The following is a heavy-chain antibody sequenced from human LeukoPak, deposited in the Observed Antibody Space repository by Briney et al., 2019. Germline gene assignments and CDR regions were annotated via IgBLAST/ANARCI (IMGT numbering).Heavy chain of an antibody. CDR1: GGSISSGDYY. V-gene: IGHV4-30-4*01. Sequence: SQTLSLTCTVSGGSISSGDYYWSGIRQPPGKGLEWIGYIYYSGSTYYNPSLKSRVTISVDTSKNQFSLKLSSVTAADTAVYYCARDYGGNPAFDIWGQGTMVTVSS. CDR3: ARDYGGNPAFDI. CDR2: IYYSGST. J-gene: IGHJ3*02. D-gene: IGHD4-17*01.